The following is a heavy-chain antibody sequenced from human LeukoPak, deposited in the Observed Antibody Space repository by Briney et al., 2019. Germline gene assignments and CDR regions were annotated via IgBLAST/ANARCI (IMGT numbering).Heavy chain of an antibody. CDR3: AKYPSTPFG. V-gene: IGHV3-64D*06. CDR2: IGPNGAST. J-gene: IGHJ4*02. CDR1: GFTFSNHF. Sequence: PGESLRLSCSTSGFTFSNHFMHWVRQAPGKGLEYVSSIGPNGASTLYADSVKGRFTISRDNSKNALYLQLTSLRLEDTALYYCAKYPSTPFGWGQGTLVTVSS. D-gene: IGHD3-16*01.